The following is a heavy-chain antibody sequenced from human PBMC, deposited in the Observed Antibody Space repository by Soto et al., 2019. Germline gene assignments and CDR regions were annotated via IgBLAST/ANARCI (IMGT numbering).Heavy chain of an antibody. V-gene: IGHV1-18*01. CDR2: ISAYNGNT. D-gene: IGHD3-3*01. J-gene: IGHJ4*02. CDR1: GYTFTSYG. CDR3: ARRGVITIFGVVINELDY. Sequence: ASVKASCKASGYTFTSYGISWVRQAPGQGLEWMGWISAYNGNTNYAQKLQGRVTMTTDTSTSTAYMELRSLRSDDTAVYYCARRGVITIFGVVINELDYWGQGTLVTVSS.